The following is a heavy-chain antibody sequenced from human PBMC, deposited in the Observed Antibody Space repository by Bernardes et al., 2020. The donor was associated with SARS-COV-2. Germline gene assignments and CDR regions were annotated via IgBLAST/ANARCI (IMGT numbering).Heavy chain of an antibody. J-gene: IGHJ3*01. D-gene: IGHD1-26*01. CDR3: ASDGYSGSSRAAFDF. CDR1: GDSIRSYY. Sequence: SETLSLTCTVSGDSIRSYYWSWIRQPAGKGLEWIGRIYTSGSTNYNPSLRSRVTMSVDTSKNQFSLRLSSVTAADTAVYFCASDGYSGSSRAAFDFWGRGTIVTVSS. CDR2: IYTSGST. V-gene: IGHV4-4*07.